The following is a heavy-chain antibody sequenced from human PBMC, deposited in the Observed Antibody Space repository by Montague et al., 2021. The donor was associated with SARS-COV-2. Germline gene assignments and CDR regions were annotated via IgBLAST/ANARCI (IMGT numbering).Heavy chain of an antibody. CDR1: GFPISSGYY. V-gene: IGHV4-38-2*02. CDR2: RYQNGAT. CDR3: ARSGVGIFDFSYFDS. J-gene: IGHJ4*02. Sequence: SETLSLTCSVSGFPISSGYYWGWIRQTPGKGLEWIGSRYQNGATYYSPSLKRPVTILLDTSMNQFSLSLTSVTAADTAVYYCARSGVGIFDFSYFDSWGQGSLVIVSS. D-gene: IGHD3-3*01.